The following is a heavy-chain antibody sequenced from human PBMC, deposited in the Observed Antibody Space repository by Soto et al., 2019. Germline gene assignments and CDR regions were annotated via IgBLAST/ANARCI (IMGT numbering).Heavy chain of an antibody. D-gene: IGHD2-8*01. CDR1: GGSISTGAYS. J-gene: IGHJ4*02. CDR2: IYHSGSA. Sequence: QLQLQESGSGLVKPSQTLSLPCAVSGGSISTGAYSWSWIRQPPGNGLEWIGYIYHSGSAYYNPSLKSRVTMSVDRSKNQFSLQLSSVSAADTAVYYCARGKWSSPEDYWGQGTLVTVSS. V-gene: IGHV4-30-2*01. CDR3: ARGKWSSPEDY.